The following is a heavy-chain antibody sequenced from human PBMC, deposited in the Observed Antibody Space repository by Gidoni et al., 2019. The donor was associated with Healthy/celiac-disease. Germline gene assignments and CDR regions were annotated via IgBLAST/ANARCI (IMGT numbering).Heavy chain of an antibody. J-gene: IGHJ3*02. V-gene: IGHV4-34*01. D-gene: IGHD4-17*01. CDR3: ARSYGDYDFDAFDI. CDR2: INHSGST. CDR1: GGSFSGYY. Sequence: QVQLQQWGAGLLKPSETLSPTCAVYGGSFSGYYWSWIRPPPGKGLEWIGEINHSGSTNYNPSHKRRVTISVDTSKNQFSLKLSSVTAADTAVYYCARSYGDYDFDAFDIWGQGTMVTVSA.